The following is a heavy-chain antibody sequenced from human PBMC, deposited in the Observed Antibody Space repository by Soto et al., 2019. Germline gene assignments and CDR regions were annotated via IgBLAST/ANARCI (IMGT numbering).Heavy chain of an antibody. CDR1: GGTFSGYA. CDR2: IIPIFGTA. Sequence: SVKVSCKASGGTFSGYAISWVRQAPGQGLEWMGGIIPIFGTANYAQKFQGRVTITADESTSTAYMELSSLRSEDTAVYYCARDPVGGSYFYDYWGQGTLVTVSS. J-gene: IGHJ4*02. CDR3: ARDPVGGSYFYDY. D-gene: IGHD1-26*01. V-gene: IGHV1-69*13.